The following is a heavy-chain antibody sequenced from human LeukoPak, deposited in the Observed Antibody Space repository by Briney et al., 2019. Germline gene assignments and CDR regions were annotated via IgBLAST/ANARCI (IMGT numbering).Heavy chain of an antibody. CDR1: GGSFSGYY. CDR3: ARHVRSRSSVMYAFDM. V-gene: IGHV4-34*01. J-gene: IGHJ3*02. CDR2: INHSGST. D-gene: IGHD3-16*01. Sequence: SETLSLTCAVYGGSFSGYYWSWIRQPPGKGLEWIGEINHSGSTNYNPSLKSRVTISVDTSKNQFSLKLSSVTAADTAVYYCARHVRSRSSVMYAFDMWGQGTMVTVSS.